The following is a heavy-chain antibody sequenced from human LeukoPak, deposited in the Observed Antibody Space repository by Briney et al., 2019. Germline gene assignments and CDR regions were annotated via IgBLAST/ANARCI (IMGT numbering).Heavy chain of an antibody. V-gene: IGHV3-48*03. CDR3: ARDSGGYSYGGYNWFDS. CDR2: ISSSGSTI. Sequence: GGSLSLSCAASGFTFSSYEMNWVRQAPGKGLEWVSYISSSGSTIYYADSVKGRFTISRDNAKNSLYLQLNSLRAEDTAVYYCARDSGGYSYGGYNWFDSWGQGTLVTVSS. J-gene: IGHJ5*01. CDR1: GFTFSSYE. D-gene: IGHD5-18*01.